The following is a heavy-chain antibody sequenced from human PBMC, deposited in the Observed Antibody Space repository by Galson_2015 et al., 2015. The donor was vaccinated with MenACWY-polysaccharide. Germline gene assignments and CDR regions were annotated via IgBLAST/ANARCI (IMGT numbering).Heavy chain of an antibody. V-gene: IGHV1-69*13. CDR2: IIPIFGTA. D-gene: IGHD6-25*01. CDR3: ARCSLLAAALGSLDY. Sequence: SVKVSCKASGGTFSSYAISWVRQAPGQGLEWMGGIIPIFGTANYAQKFQGRVAITADESTSTAYMELSSLRSEDTAVYYCARCSLLAAALGSLDYWGQGTLVTVSS. CDR1: GGTFSSYA. J-gene: IGHJ4*02.